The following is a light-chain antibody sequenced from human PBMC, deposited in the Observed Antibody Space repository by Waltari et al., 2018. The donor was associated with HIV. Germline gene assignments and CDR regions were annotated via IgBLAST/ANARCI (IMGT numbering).Light chain of an antibody. CDR1: SSNIGSNY. CDR2: RNN. V-gene: IGLV1-47*01. J-gene: IGLJ3*02. Sequence: QSVLTQPPSASGTPGQRVPISCSGSSSNIGSNYVYWYQQLPGTAPKLLSYRNNQRPSGVPDRFSGSKSGTSASLAISGLRSEDETNYYCAAWDDSLSGLVFGGGTKLTVL. CDR3: AAWDDSLSGLV.